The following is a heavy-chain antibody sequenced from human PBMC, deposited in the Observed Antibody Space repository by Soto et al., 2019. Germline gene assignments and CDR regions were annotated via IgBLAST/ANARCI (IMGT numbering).Heavy chain of an antibody. CDR3: ARDREYYFDY. Sequence: GVSPGLSCAASGFTFSSYGMHRVRQAPGKGLEWVAVIWYDGSNKYYADSVKGRLTISRDNSKNTPYLQMNSLRAEDTAVYDCARDREYYFDYWGQGTLVTVSS. CDR1: GFTFSSYG. J-gene: IGHJ4*02. V-gene: IGHV3-33*01. CDR2: IWYDGSNK.